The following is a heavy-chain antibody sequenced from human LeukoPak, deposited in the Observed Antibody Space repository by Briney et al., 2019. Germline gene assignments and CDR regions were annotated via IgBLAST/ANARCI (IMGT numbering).Heavy chain of an antibody. J-gene: IGHJ6*02. CDR2: LSPSSTTI. Sequence: GGSLRLSCAASGFNFIVYRMSWVRQAPGKGLEWLSYLSPSSTTIYYADSVKGRFTVSRDNAKNSLYLQMNSLRDEDTAVYYCLTVHCSGGSCYDGSYYGMDVWGQGTTVTVSS. D-gene: IGHD2-15*01. CDR1: GFNFIVYR. V-gene: IGHV3-48*02. CDR3: LTVHCSGGSCYDGSYYGMDV.